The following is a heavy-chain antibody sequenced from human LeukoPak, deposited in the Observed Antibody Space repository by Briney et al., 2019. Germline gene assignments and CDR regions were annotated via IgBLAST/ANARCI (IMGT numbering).Heavy chain of an antibody. CDR2: INPNSGGT. D-gene: IGHD6-19*01. CDR3: ARDPGVAVAVTGEYYSDY. CDR1: GYTFTGYY. Sequence: ASVKVSCKASGYTFTGYYMHWVRQAPGQGLEWMGWINPNSGGTNYAQKLQGRVTMTRDTSISTAYMELSRLRSDDTAVYYCARDPGVAVAVTGEYYSDYWGQGTLVTVSS. V-gene: IGHV1-2*02. J-gene: IGHJ4*02.